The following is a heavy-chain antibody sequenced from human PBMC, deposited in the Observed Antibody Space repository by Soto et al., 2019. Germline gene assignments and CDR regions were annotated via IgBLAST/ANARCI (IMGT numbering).Heavy chain of an antibody. J-gene: IGHJ4*02. CDR3: AREYSSAWKSSDY. D-gene: IGHD6-19*01. Sequence: GVSLRLSCAASGFTLSNYAMSWVRQAPGKGLEWVSGISDIGGNTYYADSVKGRFTISRDNSKNTLFLQMNSLRAEDTAVYYCAREYSSAWKSSDYWGQGTLVTVSS. CDR1: GFTLSNYA. V-gene: IGHV3-23*01. CDR2: ISDIGGNT.